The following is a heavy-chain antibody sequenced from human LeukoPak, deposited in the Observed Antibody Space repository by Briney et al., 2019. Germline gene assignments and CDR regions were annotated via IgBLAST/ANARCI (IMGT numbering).Heavy chain of an antibody. J-gene: IGHJ3*02. V-gene: IGHV3-7*01. Sequence: GGSLRLSCAASGFTFSKYWMTWVRQAPGKGLEWVANIKQDGSDKYYVDSVKGRFTVSRDNAKNSLYLQMNSLRAEDTAVYYCARDQDVVVLLGAVAYDAFDIWGQGTMVTVSS. CDR3: ARDQDVVVLLGAVAYDAFDI. D-gene: IGHD2-15*01. CDR1: GFTFSKYW. CDR2: IKQDGSDK.